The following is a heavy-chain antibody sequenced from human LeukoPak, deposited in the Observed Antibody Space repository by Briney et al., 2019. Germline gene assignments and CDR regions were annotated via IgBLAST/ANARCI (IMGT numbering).Heavy chain of an antibody. CDR3: ARGFGYGGDH. J-gene: IGHJ4*02. Sequence: ASVKVSCKASGYTFTTFYIHWVRQAPGQGLEWMARINPSGGATSYAQKFQGRITVTRDMSTSTVYMDMSSLRSEDTAVYYCARGFGYGGDHWGQGTLVTVSS. CDR2: INPSGGAT. CDR1: GYTFTTFY. D-gene: IGHD4/OR15-4a*01. V-gene: IGHV1-46*01.